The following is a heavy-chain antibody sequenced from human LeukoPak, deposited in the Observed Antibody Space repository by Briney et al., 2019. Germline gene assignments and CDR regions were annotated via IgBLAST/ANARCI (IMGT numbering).Heavy chain of an antibody. J-gene: IGHJ4*02. V-gene: IGHV4-39*07. CDR1: GGSISSSSYY. Sequence: SETLSLTCTVSGGSISSSSYYWGWIRQPPGKGLEWIGSIYYSGSTYYNPSLKSRVTISVDRSKNQFSLKLSSVTAADTAVYYCARGSGSYEGSYFDYWGQGTLVTVSS. CDR3: ARGSGSYEGSYFDY. CDR2: IYYSGST. D-gene: IGHD1-26*01.